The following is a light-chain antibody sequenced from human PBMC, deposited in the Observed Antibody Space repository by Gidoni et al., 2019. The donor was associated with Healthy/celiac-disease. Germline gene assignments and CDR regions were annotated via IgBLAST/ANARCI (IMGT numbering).Light chain of an antibody. V-gene: IGKV4-1*01. CDR1: QSVLYSSKNKNY. CDR2: WAS. J-gene: IGKJ1*01. CDR3: QQYYSTPVT. Sequence: DIVMTQSPDSLAVSLGERASINCKSSQSVLYSSKNKNYLAWYQQKPGQPPKLLIYWASTREYGVPDRFSGSGSGTDFTLTISSLQAEDVAVYSCQQYYSTPVTFGQGTKVEIK.